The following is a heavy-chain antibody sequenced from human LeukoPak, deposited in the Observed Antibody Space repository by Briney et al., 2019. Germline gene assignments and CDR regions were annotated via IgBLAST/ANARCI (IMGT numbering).Heavy chain of an antibody. V-gene: IGHV3-30*02. CDR1: GYSFSSYA. CDR3: ARARYHWNPNPFDS. Sequence: GGSLRLSCATSGYSFSSYAMSWVRKAPGKGLEWVAFIRYGGSNKYYADSVKGRFTISRDNAKNTLYVQMNSLRAEDTAVYYCARARYHWNPNPFDSWGQGTLVTVSS. D-gene: IGHD1-20*01. J-gene: IGHJ4*02. CDR2: IRYGGSNK.